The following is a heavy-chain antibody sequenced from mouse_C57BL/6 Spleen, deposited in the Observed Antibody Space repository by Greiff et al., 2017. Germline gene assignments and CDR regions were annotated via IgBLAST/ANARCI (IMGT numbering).Heavy chain of an antibody. V-gene: IGHV1-81*01. CDR2: IYPGSGNT. CDR3: ARLDDGNHWYFGG. CDR1: GYTFTSYG. J-gene: IGHJ1*03. D-gene: IGHD2-1*01. Sequence: VQLQQSGAELVRPGASVKLSCKASGYTFTSYGISWVKQRTGQGLEWIGEIYPGSGNTYYNEKFKGKATLTADKSSSTAYMELRSLTSEDSAVYFCARLDDGNHWYFGGKGTGATVTVSS.